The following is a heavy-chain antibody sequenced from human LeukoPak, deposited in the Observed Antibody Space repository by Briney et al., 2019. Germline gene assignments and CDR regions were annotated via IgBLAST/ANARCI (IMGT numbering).Heavy chain of an antibody. Sequence: RPGGSLRLSCAASGFTFDDYGMSWVRQAPGKGLEWVSGINWNGGSTGYADSVKGRFTISRDNSKNIIYLQMNSLRAEDTAVYYCARDPPSQRGYYFDYWGQGTLVTVSS. CDR1: GFTFDDYG. J-gene: IGHJ4*02. D-gene: IGHD1-26*01. CDR3: ARDPPSQRGYYFDY. V-gene: IGHV3-20*04. CDR2: INWNGGST.